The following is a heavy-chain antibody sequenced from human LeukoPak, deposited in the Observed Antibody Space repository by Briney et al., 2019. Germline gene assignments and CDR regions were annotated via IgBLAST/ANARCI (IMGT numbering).Heavy chain of an antibody. D-gene: IGHD6-13*01. V-gene: IGHV3-21*01. CDR1: GFTFSSYA. CDR2: ISSSSSYI. J-gene: IGHJ4*02. Sequence: AGGSLRLSCAASGFTFSSYAMSWVRQAPGKGLEWVSSISSSSSYIYYADSVKGRFTISRDNAKNSLYLQMNSLRAEDTAVYYCARMMLEQQAIDYWGQGTLVTVSS. CDR3: ARMMLEQQAIDY.